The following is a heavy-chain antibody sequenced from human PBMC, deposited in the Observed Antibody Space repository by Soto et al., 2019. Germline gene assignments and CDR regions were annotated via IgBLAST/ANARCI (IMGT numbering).Heavy chain of an antibody. V-gene: IGHV1-3*01. J-gene: IGHJ6*03. CDR3: ARDLSTYASYYYYYMDV. CDR2: INAGNGNT. D-gene: IGHD3-16*01. Sequence: APVKVCCKASGYTFTSYAMHWVRQAPGQRLEWMGWINAGNGNTKYSQKFQGRVTITRDTSASTAYMELSSLRSEDTAVYYCARDLSTYASYYYYYMDVWGKGTTVTVSS. CDR1: GYTFTSYA.